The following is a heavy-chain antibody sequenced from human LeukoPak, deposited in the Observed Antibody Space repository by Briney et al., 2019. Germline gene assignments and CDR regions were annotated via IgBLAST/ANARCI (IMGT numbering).Heavy chain of an antibody. J-gene: IGHJ4*02. D-gene: IGHD5-24*01. CDR2: INTNTGNP. Sequence: ASVKVSCKASGYTFTSYGISWVRQAPGQGLEWMGWINTNTGNPTYAQGFTGRFVFSLDTSVSTAYLQISSLKAEDTAVYYCARDGYDGWLDYWGQGTLVTVSS. V-gene: IGHV7-4-1*02. CDR1: GYTFTSYG. CDR3: ARDGYDGWLDY.